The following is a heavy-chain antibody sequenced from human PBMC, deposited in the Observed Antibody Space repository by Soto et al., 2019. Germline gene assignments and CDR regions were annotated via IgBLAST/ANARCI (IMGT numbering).Heavy chain of an antibody. CDR3: ARDISLTIAVAGTDAFDI. CDR1: GYTFTSYG. J-gene: IGHJ3*02. V-gene: IGHV1-18*01. D-gene: IGHD6-19*01. Sequence: ASVKVSCKASGYTFTSYGISWVRQAPGQRLEWMGWISAYNGNTNYAQKLQSRVTMTTDTSTSTAYMELRSLRSDDTAVYYCARDISLTIAVAGTDAFDIWGQGTMVTVSS. CDR2: ISAYNGNT.